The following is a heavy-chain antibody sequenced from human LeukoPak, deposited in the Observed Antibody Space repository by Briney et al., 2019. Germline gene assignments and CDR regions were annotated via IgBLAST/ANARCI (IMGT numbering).Heavy chain of an antibody. CDR2: ISGSGGST. D-gene: IGHD4-17*01. V-gene: IGHV3-23*01. CDR3: AKSGTVTTRSYYFYLDV. J-gene: IGHJ6*03. Sequence: GGSLRLSCAASGFTFSSYGMSWVRQAPGKGLEWVSAISGSGGSTYYADSVKGRFTISRDNSKNTLYLQMNSLRAEDTAVYYCAKSGTVTTRSYYFYLDVWVKGTTVTISS. CDR1: GFTFSSYG.